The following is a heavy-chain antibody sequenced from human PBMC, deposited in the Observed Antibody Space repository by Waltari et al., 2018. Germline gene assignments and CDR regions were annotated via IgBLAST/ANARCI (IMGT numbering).Heavy chain of an antibody. J-gene: IGHJ4*02. Sequence: DVRLSESGGGLAQPGGSLRLSCVASEFTLSNSAMSWVRQAPGKGLEWGSALVRCGFGTHYADSVKGRFAISRDNAKNTLYLQMNSLRAEDTAVYYCAKCEMYDSGWCAFFRYWGQGTLVTVSS. CDR3: AKCEMYDSGWCAFFRY. D-gene: IGHD6-19*01. CDR2: LVRCGFGT. CDR1: EFTLSNSA. V-gene: IGHV3-23*01.